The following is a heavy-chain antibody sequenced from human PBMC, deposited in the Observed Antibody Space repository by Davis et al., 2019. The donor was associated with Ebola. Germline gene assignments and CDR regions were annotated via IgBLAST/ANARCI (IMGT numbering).Heavy chain of an antibody. CDR2: INHSGST. CDR1: GGSFSGYY. D-gene: IGHD3-22*01. CDR3: ARVSTMIVAS. Sequence: GSLRLSCAVYGGSFSGYYWSWIRQPPGKGLEWIGEINHSGSTNYNPSLKSRVTISVDTSKNQFSLKLSSVTAADTAVYYCARVSTMIVASWGQGTLVTVSS. J-gene: IGHJ4*02. V-gene: IGHV4-34*01.